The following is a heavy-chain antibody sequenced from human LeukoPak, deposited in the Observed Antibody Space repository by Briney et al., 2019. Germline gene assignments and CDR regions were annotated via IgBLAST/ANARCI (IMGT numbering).Heavy chain of an antibody. D-gene: IGHD1-26*01. CDR2: INHSGST. CDR3: ARGVSNGSLPFDY. J-gene: IGHJ4*02. Sequence: SETLSLTCAVYGGSFSGYYWSWIRQPPGKGLEGIGEINHSGSTNYNPSLKSRVTISVDTSKNQFSLKLSSVTAADTAVYYCARGVSNGSLPFDYWGQGTLVTVSS. CDR1: GGSFSGYY. V-gene: IGHV4-34*01.